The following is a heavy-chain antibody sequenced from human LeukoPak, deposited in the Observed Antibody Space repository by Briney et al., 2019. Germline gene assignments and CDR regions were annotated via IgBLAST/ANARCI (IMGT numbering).Heavy chain of an antibody. D-gene: IGHD6-13*01. CDR1: GFTFSSYA. V-gene: IGHV3-23*01. Sequence: PGGSLRLSCAASGFTFSSYAMSWVRQAPGKGLEWVSAISGSGGSTYYADSVKGRFTISRDNSKNTLYLQMNSLRAEDTAVYYCAKDAAAAGSLYYYYYYMDVWGKGTTVTVSS. J-gene: IGHJ6*03. CDR2: ISGSGGST. CDR3: AKDAAAAGSLYYYYYYMDV.